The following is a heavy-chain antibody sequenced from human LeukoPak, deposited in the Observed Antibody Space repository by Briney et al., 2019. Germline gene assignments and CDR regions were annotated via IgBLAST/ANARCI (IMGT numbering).Heavy chain of an antibody. CDR2: IYYSGST. CDR3: ARPNSRGSAFDI. J-gene: IGHJ3*02. D-gene: IGHD2/OR15-2a*01. V-gene: IGHV4-39*01. CDR1: GGSISSSSYY. Sequence: SETLSLTCTVSGGSISSSSYYWGWIRQPPGKGLEWIGSIYYSGSTYYNPSLKSRVTISVDTSKNQFSLKLSSVTAADTAVYYCARPNSRGSAFDIWGQGTMVTVSS.